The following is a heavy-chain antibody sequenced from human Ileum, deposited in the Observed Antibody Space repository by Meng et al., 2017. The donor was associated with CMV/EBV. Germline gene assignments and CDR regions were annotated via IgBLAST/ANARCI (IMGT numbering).Heavy chain of an antibody. V-gene: IGHV3-15*01. CDR3: GAGTGKTDFDY. D-gene: IGHD3-10*01. J-gene: IGHJ4*02. CDR2: IKSETDGGTI. CDR1: GVTISSAW. Sequence: CGGSGVTISSAWMSWVRQAPGKGLEWVGRIKSETDGGTIDYAAPVKGRFNISRDDSENMVYLQMTSLKTEDTAVYYCGAGTGKTDFDYWGQGTLVTVSS.